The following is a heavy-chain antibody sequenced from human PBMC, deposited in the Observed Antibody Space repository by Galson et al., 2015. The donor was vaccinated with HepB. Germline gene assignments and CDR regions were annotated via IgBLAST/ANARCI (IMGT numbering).Heavy chain of an antibody. Sequence: SLRLSCAASGLTFSTYWMNWVRQAPGKGLEWVANIKQDGTEAYYVDSVKGRFTVSRDNAKNSLYVQMNSLRAEDTAVYYCARDYDPSARPLSYFDLWGRGTLVTVSS. CDR1: GLTFSTYW. V-gene: IGHV3-7*01. CDR2: IKQDGTEA. D-gene: IGHD3-3*01. J-gene: IGHJ2*01. CDR3: ARDYDPSARPLSYFDL.